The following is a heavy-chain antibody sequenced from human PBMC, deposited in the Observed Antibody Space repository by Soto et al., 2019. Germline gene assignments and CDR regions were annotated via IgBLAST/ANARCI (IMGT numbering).Heavy chain of an antibody. V-gene: IGHV1-18*04. D-gene: IGHD3-10*01. CDR1: GYTLTSYG. CDR3: ARVVSTMVRGVIITDGMDV. CDR2: ISAYNGNT. J-gene: IGHJ6*02. Sequence: XSVKVSNEASGYTLTSYGIKWVRQAPGQGLEWMGWISAYNGNTNYAQKLQGRVTMTTDTSTSTAYMELRSLRSDDTAVYYCARVVSTMVRGVIITDGMDVWGQGSTVTVSS.